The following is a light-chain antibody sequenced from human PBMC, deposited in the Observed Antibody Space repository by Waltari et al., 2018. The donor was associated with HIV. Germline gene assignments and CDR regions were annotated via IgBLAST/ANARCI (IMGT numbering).Light chain of an antibody. CDR2: DVT. J-gene: IGLJ2*01. CDR1: STDLGGYNY. V-gene: IGLV2-11*01. Sequence: QSALTQPRSVSGSPGPSVTISCTATSTDLGGYNYASWYQQRPGKAPTLMIYDVTKRTSGGPDRFPGGKSGNTASLTISGHQAEDEGHYYCGSYAGTYSFLFGGGTNLTVL. CDR3: GSYAGTYSFL.